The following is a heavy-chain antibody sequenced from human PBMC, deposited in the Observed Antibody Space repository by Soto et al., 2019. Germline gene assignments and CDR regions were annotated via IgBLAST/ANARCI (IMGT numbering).Heavy chain of an antibody. V-gene: IGHV4-31*03. CDR1: GGSINIANYY. D-gene: IGHD2-15*01. Sequence: SETLSLTCTVSGGSINIANYYWSWIRQRPGKGLEWIGYIYYSGTTYYNPSLQSRVTISAHTSQNQFSLKLSYVTAADTAVYYCARNIDCRDCSCRDYWDQGVLITFSS. J-gene: IGHJ4*01. CDR2: IYYSGTT. CDR3: ARNIDCRDCSCRDY.